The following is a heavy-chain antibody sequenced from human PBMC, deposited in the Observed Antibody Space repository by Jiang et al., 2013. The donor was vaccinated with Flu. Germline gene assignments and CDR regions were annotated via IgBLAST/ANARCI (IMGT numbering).Heavy chain of an antibody. J-gene: IGHJ5*02. CDR3: ARGEPLRQKNWFDP. CDR1: GYTFTGYY. Sequence: SVKVSCKASGYTFTGYYMHWVRQAPGQGLEWMGRLNPNSGGPNYPQKFQGRVTMTRDTSISTAYMELSTLRSDDTAVYYCARGEPLRQKNWFDPWGQGTLVTVSS. D-gene: IGHD3-16*01. CDR2: LNPNSGGP. V-gene: IGHV1-2*06.